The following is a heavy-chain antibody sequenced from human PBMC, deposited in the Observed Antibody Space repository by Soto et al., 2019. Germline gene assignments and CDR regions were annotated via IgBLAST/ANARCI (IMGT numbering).Heavy chain of an antibody. CDR1: GGTFSSYA. V-gene: IGHV1-69*13. D-gene: IGHD2-15*01. CDR2: IIPIFGTA. Sequence: ASVKVSCKASGGTFSSYAISWVRQAPGQGLEWMGGIIPIFGTANYAQKFQGRVTITADESTSTAYMELSSLRSEDTAVYYCARWFGCSGGSCYRYYYYGMDVWGQGTTVTVSS. CDR3: ARWFGCSGGSCYRYYYYGMDV. J-gene: IGHJ6*02.